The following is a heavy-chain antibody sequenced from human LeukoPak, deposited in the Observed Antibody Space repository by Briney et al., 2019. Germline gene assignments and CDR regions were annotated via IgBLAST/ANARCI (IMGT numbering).Heavy chain of an antibody. CDR3: AAARPSNFFDY. CDR1: GYTFSGYY. J-gene: IGHJ4*02. D-gene: IGHD6-6*01. CDR2: MNPNSSAT. Sequence: ASVKVSCKASGYTFSGYYMHWVRQAPGQGLEWMGWMNPNSSATSYAQRFQGRVTMTRDTSISTAYMELSRLSSDDTAVYYCAAARPSNFFDYWGQGTLGTVSS. V-gene: IGHV1-2*02.